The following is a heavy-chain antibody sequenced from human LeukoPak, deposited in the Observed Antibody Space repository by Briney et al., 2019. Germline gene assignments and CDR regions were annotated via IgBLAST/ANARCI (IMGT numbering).Heavy chain of an antibody. V-gene: IGHV3-21*01. D-gene: IGHD5-12*01. CDR1: GFTFGDYA. CDR2: ISSSSSYI. J-gene: IGHJ4*02. Sequence: PGGSLRLSCTASGFTFGDYAMSWVRQAPGKGLEWVSSISSSSSYIYYADSVKGRFTISRDNAKNSLYLQMNSLRAEDTAVYYCARDRVVATIGWVDYWGQGTLVTV. CDR3: ARDRVVATIGWVDY.